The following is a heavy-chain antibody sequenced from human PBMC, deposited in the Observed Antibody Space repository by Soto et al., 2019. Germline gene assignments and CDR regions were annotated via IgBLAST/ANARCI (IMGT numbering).Heavy chain of an antibody. Sequence: EVQLVESGGGLVQPGGSLRLSCAASGFIFSNYNMYWVRQAPGKGLEWVTGISWNSGTIGYADSVKGRFTISRDNAKNSLYLQMNSLRAEDTALYYCARDVWSRASGPPDSWGQGTLVTVSS. CDR1: GFIFSNYN. CDR2: ISWNSGTI. CDR3: ARDVWSRASGPPDS. J-gene: IGHJ4*02. D-gene: IGHD3-10*01. V-gene: IGHV3-9*01.